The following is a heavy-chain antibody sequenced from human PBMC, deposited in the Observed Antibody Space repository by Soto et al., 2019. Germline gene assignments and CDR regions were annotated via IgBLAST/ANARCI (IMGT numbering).Heavy chain of an antibody. Sequence: PGGSLRLSCAASGFTFSSYGMHWVRQAPGKGLEWVAVIWYDGSNKYYADSVKGRFTISRDNSKNTLYLQMNSLRAEDTAVYYCARDPHCSSTSCYTYGMDAWGQGTTVTVSS. CDR3: ARDPHCSSTSCYTYGMDA. CDR1: GFTFSSYG. V-gene: IGHV3-33*01. D-gene: IGHD2-2*02. J-gene: IGHJ6*02. CDR2: IWYDGSNK.